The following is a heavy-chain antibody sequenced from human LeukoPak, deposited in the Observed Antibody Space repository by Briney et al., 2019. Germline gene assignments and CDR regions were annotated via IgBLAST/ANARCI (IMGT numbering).Heavy chain of an antibody. Sequence: GGSLRLSCEASGFTFSLYSMNWVRQAPGRGLEWVSSTSSSGRDMYYADSVKGRFTISRDNAKNSLSLQMTNLRVEYTAVYYCARSKPGAESSGYSLFHYYYQAMDVWGQGTTIIVSS. CDR2: TSSSGRDM. D-gene: IGHD3-22*01. CDR3: ARSKPGAESSGYSLFHYYYQAMDV. CDR1: GFTFSLYS. J-gene: IGHJ6*02. V-gene: IGHV3-21*01.